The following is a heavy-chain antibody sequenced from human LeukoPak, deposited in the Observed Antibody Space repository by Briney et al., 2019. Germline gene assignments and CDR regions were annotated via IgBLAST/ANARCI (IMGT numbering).Heavy chain of an antibody. CDR1: GFTFSSYA. J-gene: IGHJ6*03. CDR3: AKTSGAYGDPYYMDV. CDR2: ISGSGGST. Sequence: GGSLRLSCAASGFTFSSYAMSWVRQAPGKGLEGVSAISGSGGSTYYADSVKGRFTISRDNSKNTLYLQMNSLRAEDTAVYYFAKTSGAYGDPYYMDVWGKGTTVTVSS. V-gene: IGHV3-23*01. D-gene: IGHD4-17*01.